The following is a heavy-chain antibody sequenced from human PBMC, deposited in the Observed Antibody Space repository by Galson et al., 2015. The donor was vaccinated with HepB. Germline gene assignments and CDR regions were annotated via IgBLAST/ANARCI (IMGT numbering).Heavy chain of an antibody. CDR2: IYTSGST. CDR3: ARAPLDYSTIDPYFDY. J-gene: IGHJ4*02. D-gene: IGHD4-11*01. CDR1: GGSISSGSYY. Sequence: LSLTCTVSGGSISSGSYYWSWIRQPAGKGLEWIGRIYTSGSTNYNPSLKSRVTMSVDTSKNQFSLKLSSVTAADTAVYYCARAPLDYSTIDPYFDYWGQGTLVTVSS. V-gene: IGHV4-61*02.